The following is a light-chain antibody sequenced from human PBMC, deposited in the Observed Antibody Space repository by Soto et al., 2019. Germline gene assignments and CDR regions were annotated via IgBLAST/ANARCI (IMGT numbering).Light chain of an antibody. CDR3: QQADSFPLT. Sequence: DIQLTQSPSSVSASIGDRVTISCRASQSIYKWLVWYQQKPGKAPKLLFYAASSLQSGVPSRFSGSGYGTEFTLTISSLQPEDSATYYCQQADSFPLTFGGGTEVAI. V-gene: IGKV1-12*01. J-gene: IGKJ4*01. CDR1: QSIYKW. CDR2: AAS.